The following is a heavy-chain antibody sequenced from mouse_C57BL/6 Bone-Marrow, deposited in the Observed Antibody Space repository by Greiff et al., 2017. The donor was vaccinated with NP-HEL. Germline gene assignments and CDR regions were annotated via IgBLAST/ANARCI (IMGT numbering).Heavy chain of an antibody. CDR3: AYYDGYYEVFAY. Sequence: QVQLQQSGAELVRPGTSVKVSCKASGYAFTNYLIEWVKQRPGQGLEWIGVINPGSGGTHYNEKFKGKATLTADKSSSTAYMQLSSLTSEDSAVYFCAYYDGYYEVFAYWGQGTLVTVSA. CDR1: GYAFTNYL. V-gene: IGHV1-54*01. J-gene: IGHJ3*01. D-gene: IGHD2-3*01. CDR2: INPGSGGT.